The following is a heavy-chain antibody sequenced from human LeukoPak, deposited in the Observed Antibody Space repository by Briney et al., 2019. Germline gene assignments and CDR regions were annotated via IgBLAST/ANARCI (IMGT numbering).Heavy chain of an antibody. CDR2: ISDYNGNT. J-gene: IGHJ4*02. CDR3: ARLGKSGYHYDY. Sequence: ASVKVSCKASGYTFTSYGISWARQAPGQGLEWMGWISDYNGNTNYAQKLQGRVTMTTDTSTSTAYMELRSLRSDDTAVYYCARLGKSGYHYDYWGQGTLVTVSP. V-gene: IGHV1-18*01. D-gene: IGHD5-12*01. CDR1: GYTFTSYG.